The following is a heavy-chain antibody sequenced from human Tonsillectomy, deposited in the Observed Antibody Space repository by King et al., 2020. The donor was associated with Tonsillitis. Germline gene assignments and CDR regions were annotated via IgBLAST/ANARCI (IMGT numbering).Heavy chain of an antibody. CDR1: GGTFSSYA. D-gene: IGHD3-10*01. V-gene: IGHV1-69*01. Sequence: QVQLVQSGAEVKKPGSSVKVSCKASGGTFSSYAISWVRQAPGQGLEWMGGIIPIFGTANYAQKFQGRITITADESTSTAYMELSSLRSEDTAVYYCARGVGSVTMIRGVIFFYNMDVWGQGTTVTVSS. J-gene: IGHJ6*02. CDR3: ARGVGSVTMIRGVIFFYNMDV. CDR2: IIPIFGTA.